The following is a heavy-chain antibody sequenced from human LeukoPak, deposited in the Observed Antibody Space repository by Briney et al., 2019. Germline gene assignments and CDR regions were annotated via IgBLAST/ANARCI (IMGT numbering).Heavy chain of an antibody. CDR3: ARACSGGSCYSPWFDP. D-gene: IGHD2-15*01. Sequence: PSQNLSLTCTGSGGSISSGSYYWSWIRQPAGKGLEWIARIYTSGSNNYNPSLKSRVTISVDTSKNQFSLKLSSLSAADTAVYYCARACSGGSCYSPWFDPWGQGTLVTVSS. V-gene: IGHV4-61*02. CDR1: GGSISSGSYY. CDR2: IYTSGSN. J-gene: IGHJ5*02.